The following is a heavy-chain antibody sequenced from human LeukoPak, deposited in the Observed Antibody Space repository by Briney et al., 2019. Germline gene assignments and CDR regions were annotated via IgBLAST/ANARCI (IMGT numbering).Heavy chain of an antibody. Sequence: SVKVSCKASGGTFSSYAISWVRRAPGQGLEWMGGIIPIFGTANYAQKFQGRVTITADESTSTAYMELSSLRSEDTAVYYCARGFVVVVAATPTSDAFDIWGQGTMVTVSS. J-gene: IGHJ3*02. CDR3: ARGFVVVVAATPTSDAFDI. V-gene: IGHV1-69*13. CDR2: IIPIFGTA. CDR1: GGTFSSYA. D-gene: IGHD2-15*01.